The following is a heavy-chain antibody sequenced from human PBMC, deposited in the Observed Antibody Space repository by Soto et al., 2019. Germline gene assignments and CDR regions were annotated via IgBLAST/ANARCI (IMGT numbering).Heavy chain of an antibody. D-gene: IGHD3-16*01. V-gene: IGHV4-4*02. CDR3: ASLYDYIWGSYRCDDAFDI. Sequence: QGQLQESGPGLVKPSGTLSLTCAVSSGSISSSNWWSWVRQPPGKGLEWIGEIYHSGSTNYNPSLKSRVTISVDKSKNQFSLKLSSVTAADTAVYYCASLYDYIWGSYRCDDAFDIWGQGTMVTVSS. CDR2: IYHSGST. CDR1: SGSISSSNW. J-gene: IGHJ3*02.